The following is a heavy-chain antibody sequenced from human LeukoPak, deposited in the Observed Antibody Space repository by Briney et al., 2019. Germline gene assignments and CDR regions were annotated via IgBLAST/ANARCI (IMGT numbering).Heavy chain of an antibody. CDR2: ISGSGGST. J-gene: IGHJ4*02. CDR3: AKDEFRGSYYNY. CDR1: GFTFSSYA. D-gene: IGHD1-26*01. Sequence: GGSLRLSCAASGFTFSSYAMSWVRQAPGKGLEWVSAISGSGGSTYYADSVKGRFTISRDNSKNTLYLQMNSLRVEDTAVYYCAKDEFRGSYYNYWGQGTLVTVSS. V-gene: IGHV3-23*01.